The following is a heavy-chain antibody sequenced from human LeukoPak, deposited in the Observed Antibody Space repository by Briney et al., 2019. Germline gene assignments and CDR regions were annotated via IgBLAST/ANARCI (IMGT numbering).Heavy chain of an antibody. V-gene: IGHV3-66*01. D-gene: IGHD6-19*01. CDR2: IYSGGST. CDR3: ARVGSDRAVAGTRLAY. CDR1: GSSVTTSY. Sequence: GGSLRLSCAASGSSVTTSYLSWVRQAPGKGLEWVSLIYSGGSTYYADSVKGRFTISRDNAKNSLYLQMNSRRAEDTAVYYCARVGSDRAVAGTRLAYWGQGTLVTVSS. J-gene: IGHJ4*02.